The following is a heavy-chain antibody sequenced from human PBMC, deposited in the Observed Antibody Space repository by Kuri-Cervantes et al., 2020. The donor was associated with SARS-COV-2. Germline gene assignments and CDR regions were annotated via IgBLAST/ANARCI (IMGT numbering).Heavy chain of an antibody. CDR2: IKQDGSEK. CDR1: GFTFSSYW. Sequence: GESLKISCAASGFTFSSYWMSWVRQAPGKGLEWVANIKQDGSEKYYVDSVKGRFTISRDNAKNSLYLQMNSLRAEDTAVYYCAKDLRYYDFWSGYSGPAFYYYYYMDVWGKGTTVTVSS. V-gene: IGHV3-7*01. J-gene: IGHJ6*03. CDR3: AKDLRYYDFWSGYSGPAFYYYYYMDV. D-gene: IGHD3-3*01.